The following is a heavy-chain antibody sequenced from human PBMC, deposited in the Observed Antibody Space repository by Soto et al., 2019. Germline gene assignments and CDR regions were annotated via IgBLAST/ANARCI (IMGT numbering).Heavy chain of an antibody. D-gene: IGHD3-9*01. J-gene: IGHJ4*02. Sequence: PSETLSLTCAVYGGSFSGYYWSWIRQPPGKGLEWIGEINHSGSTNYNPSLKSRVTISVDTSKNQFSLKLSSVTAADTAVYYCARAQYYDILTGYDYWGQGTLVTVSS. CDR3: ARAQYYDILTGYDY. CDR1: GGSFSGYY. CDR2: INHSGST. V-gene: IGHV4-34*01.